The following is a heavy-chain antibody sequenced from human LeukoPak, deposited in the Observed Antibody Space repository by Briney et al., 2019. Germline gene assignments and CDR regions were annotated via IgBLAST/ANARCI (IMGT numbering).Heavy chain of an antibody. CDR2: ISSSSSTI. CDR3: ARPRGAFDI. V-gene: IGHV3-48*01. CDR1: GFTFSSYE. D-gene: IGHD3-10*01. J-gene: IGHJ3*02. Sequence: GGSLRLSCAASGFTFSSYEMNWVRQAPGKGLEWVSYISSSSSTIYYADSVKGRFTISRDNAKNSLYLQMNSLRAEDTAVYYCARPRGAFDIWGQGTMVTVSS.